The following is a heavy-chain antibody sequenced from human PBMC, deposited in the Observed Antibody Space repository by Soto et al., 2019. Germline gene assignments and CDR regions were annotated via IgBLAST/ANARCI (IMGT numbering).Heavy chain of an antibody. J-gene: IGHJ3*02. V-gene: IGHV3-33*01. D-gene: IGHD2-15*01. Sequence: PGGSLRLSCAASGFTFSSYGMHWVRQAPGKGLEWVAVIWYDGSNKYYADSVKGRFTISRDNSKNTLYLQMNSLRAEDTAVYYCARDSLGGYCSGGSCWDAFDIWRQGTMVTVSS. CDR3: ARDSLGGYCSGGSCWDAFDI. CDR2: IWYDGSNK. CDR1: GFTFSSYG.